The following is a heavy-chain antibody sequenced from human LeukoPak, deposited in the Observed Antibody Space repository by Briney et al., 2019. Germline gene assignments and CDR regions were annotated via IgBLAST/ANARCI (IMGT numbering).Heavy chain of an antibody. V-gene: IGHV1-2*04. D-gene: IGHD3-10*01. CDR3: ARELTTSGSYSDAFDI. J-gene: IGHJ3*02. Sequence: ASVKVSCKASGYTFTGYYMHWVRQAPGQGLEWMGWINPNSGGTNYAQKFQGWVTMTRDTSISTAYMELSRLRSDDTAVYYCARELTTSGSYSDAFDIWGQGTMVTVSS. CDR1: GYTFTGYY. CDR2: INPNSGGT.